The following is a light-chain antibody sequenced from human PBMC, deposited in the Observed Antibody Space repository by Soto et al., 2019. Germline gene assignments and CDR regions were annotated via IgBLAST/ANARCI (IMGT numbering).Light chain of an antibody. CDR1: QDIANY. J-gene: IGKJ1*01. CDR3: QHYNSYPWT. CDR2: DAS. Sequence: DIQMTQSPSSLSASVGDRVTITCQASQDIANYLNWYQQKAGRAPKLLIYDASSLESGVPSRFSGSGSGTEFTLTISSLQPDDVATYYCQHYNSYPWTFGQGTKVEIK. V-gene: IGKV1-5*01.